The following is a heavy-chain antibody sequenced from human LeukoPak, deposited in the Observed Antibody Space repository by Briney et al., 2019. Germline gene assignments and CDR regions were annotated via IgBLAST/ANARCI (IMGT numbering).Heavy chain of an antibody. CDR1: GYSFTNFD. CDR3: ARGPQWRGDYYYMDG. Sequence: GASVKVSCKASGYSFTNFDINWVRQATGQGLEWMGWMNPNSGNKGYAQKFQGRVTMTMNTSITTAYMELSSLRSEDTAVYYCARGPQWRGDYYYMDGWGRGATVTVSS. D-gene: IGHD6-19*01. V-gene: IGHV1-8*01. CDR2: MNPNSGNK. J-gene: IGHJ6*03.